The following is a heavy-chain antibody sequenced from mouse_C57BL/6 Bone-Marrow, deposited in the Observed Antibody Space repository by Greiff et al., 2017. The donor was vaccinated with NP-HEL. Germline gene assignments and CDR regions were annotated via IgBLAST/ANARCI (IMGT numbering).Heavy chain of an antibody. CDR1: GYAFTNYL. Sequence: QVQLQQSGAELVRPGTSVKVSCKASGYAFTNYLIEWVKQRPGQGLEWIGVINPGSGGTNYTEKFKGKATLTVDKSSSTAYMQLSSLTSEDSAVYYCAIHYYGSSYYFDYWGQGTTLTVSS. V-gene: IGHV1-54*01. D-gene: IGHD1-1*01. CDR2: INPGSGGT. J-gene: IGHJ2*01. CDR3: AIHYYGSSYYFDY.